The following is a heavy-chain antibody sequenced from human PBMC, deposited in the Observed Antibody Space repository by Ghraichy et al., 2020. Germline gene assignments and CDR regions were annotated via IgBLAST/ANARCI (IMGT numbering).Heavy chain of an antibody. CDR3: ARVVHGNDYGDPYYYYYGMDV. Sequence: ETLSLTCTVSGGSISSYYWSWIRQPPGKGLEWIGYIYTSGSTNYNPSLKSRVTISVDTSKNQFSLKLSSVTAADTAVYYCARVVHGNDYGDPYYYYYGMDVWGQGTTVTVSS. D-gene: IGHD4-17*01. CDR1: GGSISSYY. V-gene: IGHV4-4*09. J-gene: IGHJ6*02. CDR2: IYTSGST.